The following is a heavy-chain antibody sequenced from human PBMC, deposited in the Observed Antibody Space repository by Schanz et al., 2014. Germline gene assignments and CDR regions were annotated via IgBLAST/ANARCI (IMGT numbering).Heavy chain of an antibody. D-gene: IGHD3-10*01. CDR1: GFTFSTYA. J-gene: IGHJ6*02. Sequence: VQLVESGGALVQPGGSLRLSCSASGFTFSTYAMSWVRQAPGKGLEWVSTIYSSGSTYYADSVRGRFTISRDNSMNTVYLQMNSLRSDDAAVYYCARAQGVIRLYYGVDVWGQGTTVTVSS. V-gene: IGHV3-23*05. CDR2: IYSSGST. CDR3: ARAQGVIRLYYGVDV.